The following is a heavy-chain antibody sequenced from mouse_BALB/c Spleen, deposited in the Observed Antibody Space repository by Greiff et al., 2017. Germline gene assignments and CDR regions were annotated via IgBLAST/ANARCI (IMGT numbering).Heavy chain of an antibody. CDR2: INPYNDGT. CDR1: GYTFTSYV. CDR3: ARGTARALYAMDY. V-gene: IGHV1-14*01. Sequence: EVQGVESGPELVKPGASVKMSCKASGYTFTSYVMHWVKQKPGQGLEWIGYINPYNDGTKYNEKFKGKATLTSDKSSSTAYMELSSLTSEDSAVYYCARGTARALYAMDYWGQGTSVTVSS. D-gene: IGHD3-2*01. J-gene: IGHJ4*01.